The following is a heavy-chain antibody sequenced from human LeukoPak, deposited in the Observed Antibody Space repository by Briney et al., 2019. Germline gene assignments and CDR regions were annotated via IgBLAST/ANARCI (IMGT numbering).Heavy chain of an antibody. CDR3: ARERPGVIFDY. CDR1: GYTFTSYA. D-gene: IGHD3-10*01. CDR2: INTNTGNP. V-gene: IGHV7-4-1*02. Sequence: ASVKVSCKASGYTFTSYAMAWVRQAPGQGLEWMGWINTNTGNPTYAQDFTGRFVFSLDTSVSTAYLQISTLKAGDTAVYYCARERPGVIFDYWGQGTLVTVSS. J-gene: IGHJ4*02.